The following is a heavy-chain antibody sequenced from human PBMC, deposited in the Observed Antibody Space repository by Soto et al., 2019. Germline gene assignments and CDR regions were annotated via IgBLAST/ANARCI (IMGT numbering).Heavy chain of an antibody. CDR1: GYTFFSYA. Sequence: ASVKVSCKASGYTFFSYALHWVRQAPGERVEWMGWINAANGVTKYSQKFQGRVTITKDTSATTAYMELSSLRYEDTAIYYCAREGSGLKHYNFDALHIWGQGTMVTVSS. J-gene: IGHJ3*02. V-gene: IGHV1-3*01. CDR2: INAANGVT. CDR3: AREGSGLKHYNFDALHI. D-gene: IGHD2-15*01.